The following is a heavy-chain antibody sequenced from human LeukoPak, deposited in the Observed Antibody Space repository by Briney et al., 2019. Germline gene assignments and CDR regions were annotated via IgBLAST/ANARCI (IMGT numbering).Heavy chain of an antibody. V-gene: IGHV1-24*01. J-gene: IGHJ4*02. CDR2: FDPEDGET. CDR1: GYTLTELS. Sequence: ASVNVSCKVSGYTLTELSMHWVRQAPGKGLEWMGGFDPEDGETIYAQKFQGRVTMTEDTSTDTAYMELSSLRSEDTAVYYCVADYCGGDCYRYDYWGQGTLVTVSS. CDR3: VADYCGGDCYRYDY. D-gene: IGHD2-21*02.